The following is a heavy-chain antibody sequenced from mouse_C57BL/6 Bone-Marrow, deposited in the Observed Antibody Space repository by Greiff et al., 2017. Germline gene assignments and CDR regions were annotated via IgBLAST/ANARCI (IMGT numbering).Heavy chain of an antibody. CDR2: IRSKSNNYAT. CDR1: GFSFNTYA. Sequence: EVKLQESGGGLVQPKGSLKLSCAASGFSFNTYAMNWVRQAPGKGLEWVARIRSKSNNYATYYADSVKDRFTISRDDSESMLYLQMHNLKTEDTAMYYCVRPLITTDAMDYWGQGTSVTVSA. D-gene: IGHD1-2*01. CDR3: VRPLITTDAMDY. V-gene: IGHV10-1*01. J-gene: IGHJ4*01.